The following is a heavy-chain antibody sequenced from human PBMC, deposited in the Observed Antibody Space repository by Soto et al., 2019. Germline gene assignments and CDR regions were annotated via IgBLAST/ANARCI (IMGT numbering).Heavy chain of an antibody. CDR1: GGSISSSNW. D-gene: IGHD7-27*01. V-gene: IGHV4-4*02. CDR3: ARSGLGIISNFDY. Sequence: XETLSLTCAVSGGSISSSNWWSCVRQPPGKGLEWIGEIYHSGSTNYNPSLKSRVTISVDKSKNQFSLKLSSVTAADTAVYYCARSGLGIISNFDYWGQGTLVTVSS. CDR2: IYHSGST. J-gene: IGHJ4*02.